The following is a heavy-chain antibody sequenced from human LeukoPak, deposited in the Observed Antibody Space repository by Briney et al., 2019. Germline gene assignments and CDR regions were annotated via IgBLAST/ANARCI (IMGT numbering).Heavy chain of an antibody. CDR2: ISGSGGAI. Sequence: GGSLRLSCATSGFTFTTYDMNWVRQAPRKGLEWVSHISGSGGAIYYADSVKGRFTVSRDNAKNSLYLQMSSLRAEDTAVYYCARRYCSSTSCTLDYWGQGNLVTVSS. CDR3: ARRYCSSTSCTLDY. CDR1: GFTFTTYD. V-gene: IGHV3-48*03. D-gene: IGHD2-2*01. J-gene: IGHJ4*02.